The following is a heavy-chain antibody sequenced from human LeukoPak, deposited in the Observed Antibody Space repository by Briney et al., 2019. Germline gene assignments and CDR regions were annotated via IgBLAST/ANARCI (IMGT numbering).Heavy chain of an antibody. V-gene: IGHV3-21*01. CDR3: AKDLSGQLANVDDY. D-gene: IGHD6-13*01. Sequence: GGSLRLSCAASGFTFSSYSMNWVRQAPGKGLEWVSYISSTNGYIYYADSVRGRFTISRDNAKNSLSLQMNSLRAEDTAVYYCAKDLSGQLANVDDYWGQGTLVTVSS. CDR1: GFTFSSYS. CDR2: ISSTNGYI. J-gene: IGHJ4*02.